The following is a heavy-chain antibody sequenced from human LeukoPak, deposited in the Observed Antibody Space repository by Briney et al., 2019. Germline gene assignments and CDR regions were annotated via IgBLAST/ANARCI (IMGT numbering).Heavy chain of an antibody. D-gene: IGHD5-24*01. V-gene: IGHV3-21*01. CDR1: GFTFSSYS. CDR3: ARAGADGYNSHYYYYMDV. Sequence: PGGSLRLSCAASGFTFSSYSMNWVRQAPGKGLEWVSSISSSSSYIYYADSVKGRFTISRDNAKNSLYLQMNSLRAEDAAVYYCARAGADGYNSHYYYYMDVWGKGTTVTISS. J-gene: IGHJ6*03. CDR2: ISSSSSYI.